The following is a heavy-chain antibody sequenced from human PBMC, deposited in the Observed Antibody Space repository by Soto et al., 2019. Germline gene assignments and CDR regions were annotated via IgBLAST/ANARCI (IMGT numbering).Heavy chain of an antibody. D-gene: IGHD3-22*01. CDR1: GFIFNNYA. V-gene: IGHV3-23*01. Sequence: EVLLLDSGGGLVQPGGSLRLSCAASGFIFNNYAMSWVRQAPGKGLEWVSSISGSGRTTFFANSVKGRFTISRDNSKNTLYLQMNSLRGDDAAIYYCAKAHRSGHHFETWGQGTLVTVSS. CDR2: ISGSGRTT. CDR3: AKAHRSGHHFET. J-gene: IGHJ5*02.